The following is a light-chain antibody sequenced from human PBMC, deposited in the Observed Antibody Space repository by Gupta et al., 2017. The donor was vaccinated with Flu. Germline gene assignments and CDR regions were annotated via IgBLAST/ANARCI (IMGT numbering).Light chain of an antibody. Sequence: QSVLTQPPSVSGAPGQRVTISCAGSSSNIGAGYAVNWYQQLPGTAPKFLILDNNNRPSGVPDHFSDSKSGASATLAITGLQAEDEGDYYCQSFDSSLGGWVFGGGTKVTVL. V-gene: IGLV1-40*01. CDR3: QSFDSSLGGWV. CDR1: SSNIGAGYA. CDR2: DNN. J-gene: IGLJ3*02.